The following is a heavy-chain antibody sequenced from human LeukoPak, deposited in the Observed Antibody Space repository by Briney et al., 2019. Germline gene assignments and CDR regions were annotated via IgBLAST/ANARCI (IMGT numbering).Heavy chain of an antibody. CDR2: IYSGGST. J-gene: IGHJ6*03. CDR1: GFTVSSNY. CDR3: AREAPNYYYMDV. D-gene: IGHD6-6*01. V-gene: IGHV3-66*02. Sequence: PGGSLRLSCAASGFTVSSNYMSWVRQAPGKGLEWVSVIYSGGSTYYADSMKGRFTISRDNSKNTLYLQMNSLRAEDTAVYYCAREAPNYYYMDVWGKGTTVTASS.